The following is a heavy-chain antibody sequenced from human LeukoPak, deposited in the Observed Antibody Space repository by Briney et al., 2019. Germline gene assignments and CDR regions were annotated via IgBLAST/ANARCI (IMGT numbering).Heavy chain of an antibody. CDR1: GGSISSGSYY. V-gene: IGHV4-61*02. CDR2: LYTSGST. J-gene: IGHJ5*02. D-gene: IGHD6-19*01. CDR3: ARDLGSSGWYGRGWFDP. Sequence: SETLSLTCTVSGGSISSGSYYWSWIRQPAGKGLEWIGRLYTSGSTNYNPSLKSRVTISVDTSKNQFSLKLSSVTAADTAVYYCARDLGSSGWYGRGWFDPWGQGTLVTVSS.